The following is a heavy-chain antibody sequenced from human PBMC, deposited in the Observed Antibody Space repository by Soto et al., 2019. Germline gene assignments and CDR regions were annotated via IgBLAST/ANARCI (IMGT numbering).Heavy chain of an antibody. CDR2: INNAYNT. CDR3: VRENYYSGMDV. V-gene: IGHV3-66*01. CDR1: GFDAIVNF. J-gene: IGHJ6*02. Sequence: EVQLEESGGTWVQPGGSLRLSCAASGFDAIVNFMTWVRQAPGKGLEWVSSINNAYNTFYPDSVRGRFTISRDNSKNTVYLQVSSLRVEETAMYYCVRENYYSGMDVWGQGTAVTVSS.